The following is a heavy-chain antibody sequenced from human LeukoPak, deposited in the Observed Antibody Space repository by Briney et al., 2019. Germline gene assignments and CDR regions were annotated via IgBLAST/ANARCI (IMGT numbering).Heavy chain of an antibody. V-gene: IGHV1-46*01. Sequence: GASVKVSCKASGYTFTSYYMHWVRQAPGQGLEWMGIINPSGGSTSYAQKFQGRVTMTRDTSTSTVYMELSSLRSEDTAVYYCAGRGDAGRGYYYMDVWGKGTTVTVSS. CDR3: AGRGDAGRGYYYMDV. J-gene: IGHJ6*03. D-gene: IGHD7-27*01. CDR2: INPSGGST. CDR1: GYTFTSYY.